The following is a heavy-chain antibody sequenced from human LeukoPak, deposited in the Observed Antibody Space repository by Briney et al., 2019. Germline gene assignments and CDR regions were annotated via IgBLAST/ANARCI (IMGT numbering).Heavy chain of an antibody. CDR1: GYTFTSYD. Sequence: ASVKVSCKASGYTFTSYDINWVRQATGQGLEWMGWMNPNSGNTGYAQKFQGRVTMTRNTSISTAYMELSSLRSGDTAVYYCITMVRGVISSWFDPWGQGTLVTVSS. J-gene: IGHJ5*02. CDR3: ITMVRGVISSWFDP. CDR2: MNPNSGNT. V-gene: IGHV1-8*01. D-gene: IGHD3-10*01.